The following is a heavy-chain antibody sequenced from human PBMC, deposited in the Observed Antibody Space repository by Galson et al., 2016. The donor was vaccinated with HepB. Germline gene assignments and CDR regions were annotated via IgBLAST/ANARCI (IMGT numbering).Heavy chain of an antibody. V-gene: IGHV3-30*03. CDR3: ARVGLGYSSSLPDS. J-gene: IGHJ5*01. CDR2: VSYDGNFK. D-gene: IGHD6-6*01. Sequence: SLRLSCAASGLAFSSYGIYWVRQAPGQGLEWVAVVSYDGNFKYYADSVKGRFTISRDNSKNILYLQMNSLRADDTALYFCARVGLGYSSSLPDSWGQGIMVIVSS. CDR1: GLAFSSYG.